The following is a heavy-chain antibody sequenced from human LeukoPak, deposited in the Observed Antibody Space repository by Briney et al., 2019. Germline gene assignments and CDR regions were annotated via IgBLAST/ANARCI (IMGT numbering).Heavy chain of an antibody. D-gene: IGHD3-10*01. CDR3: ASGEGFGESMSFDN. J-gene: IGHJ4*02. CDR1: GDNFNSYA. Sequence: SVKVSCKASGDNFNSYAISWVRQAPGQGLEWMGGTIPVFDTADYAQKFQDRVTITADESTSTAYMELSSLRSDDTAVYYCASGEGFGESMSFDNWGQGTLVTVSS. V-gene: IGHV1-69*13. CDR2: TIPVFDTA.